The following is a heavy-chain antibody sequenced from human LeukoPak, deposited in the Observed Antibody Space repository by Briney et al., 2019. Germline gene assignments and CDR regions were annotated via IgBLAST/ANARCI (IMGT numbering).Heavy chain of an antibody. CDR1: GGSISSYY. J-gene: IGHJ4*02. CDR2: IYYSGST. Sequence: PSETLSLTCTVSGGSISSYYWSWIRQPPGKGLEWIGYIYYSGSTNYNPSLKSRVTISVDTSKNQFSLKLSSVTAADTAVYYCARHSSSGYDSSGYYYGYWGQGALVTVSS. CDR3: ARHSSSGYDSSGYYYGY. V-gene: IGHV4-59*08. D-gene: IGHD3-22*01.